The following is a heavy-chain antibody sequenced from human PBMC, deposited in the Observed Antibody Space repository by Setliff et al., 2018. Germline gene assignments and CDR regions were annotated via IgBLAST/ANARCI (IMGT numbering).Heavy chain of an antibody. D-gene: IGHD2-2*02. CDR2: IYYSGST. CDR3: ARQWTDCTSANCYTMAYYYYYMDV. V-gene: IGHV4-39*01. J-gene: IGHJ6*03. Sequence: SETLSLTCTVSGGSISSSTYYWGWIRQPPGKGLEWIGSIYYSGSTDYNPSLKRRVTIFVDTSRNQSSLKLSSVTAADTAVYYCARQWTDCTSANCYTMAYYYYYMDVWGKGTTVTVSS. CDR1: GGSISSSTYY.